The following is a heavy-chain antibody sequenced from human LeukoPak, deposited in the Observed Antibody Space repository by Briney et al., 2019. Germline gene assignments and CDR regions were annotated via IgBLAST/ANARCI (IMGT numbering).Heavy chain of an antibody. CDR1: GGPISSYY. CDR2: IYYSGST. Sequence: SETLSLTCTVSGGPISSYYWSWIRQPPGKGLEWIGYIYYSGSTNYNPSLKSRVTISVDTSKNQFSLKLSSVTAADTAVYYCARHVRAYGAAFDIWGQGTMVTVSS. V-gene: IGHV4-59*08. J-gene: IGHJ3*02. D-gene: IGHD4-17*01. CDR3: ARHVRAYGAAFDI.